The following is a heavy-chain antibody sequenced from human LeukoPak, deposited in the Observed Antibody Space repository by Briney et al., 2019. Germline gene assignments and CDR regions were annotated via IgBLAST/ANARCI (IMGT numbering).Heavy chain of an antibody. D-gene: IGHD3-10*01. CDR1: GFTFSSYA. V-gene: IGHV3-23*01. CDR3: ARDSNFYDSGTYWGYYFDY. Sequence: GGSLRLSCAASGFTFSSYAMSWVRQAPGKGLEWVSTIGSTGSNTYYTDSVKGRFTISRDNSKNTLYLQMNSLRAEDTAVYYCARDSNFYDSGTYWGYYFDYWGQGTLVTVSS. CDR2: IGSTGSNT. J-gene: IGHJ4*02.